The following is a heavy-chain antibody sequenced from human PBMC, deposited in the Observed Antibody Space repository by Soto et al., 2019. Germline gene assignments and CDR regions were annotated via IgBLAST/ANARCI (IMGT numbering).Heavy chain of an antibody. CDR1: GGSISSGGYY. CDR3: ARDNRLRRGVIRAFDI. V-gene: IGHV4-31*03. Sequence: QVQLQESGPGLVKPSQTLSLTCTVSGGSISSGGYYWSWIRQHPGKGLEWIGYIYYSGSTYYNPSLKSRVTISVDTSKNQFSLKLSSVTAADTAVYYCARDNRLRRGVIRAFDIWGQGTMVTVSS. D-gene: IGHD6-25*01. J-gene: IGHJ3*02. CDR2: IYYSGST.